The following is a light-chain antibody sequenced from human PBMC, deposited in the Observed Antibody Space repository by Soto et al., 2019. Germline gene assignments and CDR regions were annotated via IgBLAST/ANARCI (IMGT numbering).Light chain of an antibody. V-gene: IGLV2-14*02. J-gene: IGLJ1*01. Sequence: QSALTQPASVSGSPGQSITISCTGTSSDVGSYNFVSWHQQHPGKAPKLIIYEGTKRPSGVSNRFSGSKSGNTASLTISGLQAEDEADYYCSSYTSSSTYVFGTGTKLTVL. CDR3: SSYTSSSTYV. CDR2: EGT. CDR1: SSDVGSYNF.